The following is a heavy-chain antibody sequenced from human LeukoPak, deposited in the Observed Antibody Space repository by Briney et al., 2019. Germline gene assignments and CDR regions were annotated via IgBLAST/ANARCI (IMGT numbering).Heavy chain of an antibody. J-gene: IGHJ6*03. CDR2: ISRSGGST. CDR1: GFTFSSYG. Sequence: PGGTLRLSCAASGFTFSSYGMSWVRQAPGKGLEWVSSISRSGGSTHYADSVKGRFTISRVNSKNMLSLQMNSLRAEDTAVYYCAKGMGYASGSSYSYYYYMDVWGKGTTVTISS. CDR3: AKGMGYASGSSYSYYYYMDV. D-gene: IGHD3-10*01. V-gene: IGHV3-23*01.